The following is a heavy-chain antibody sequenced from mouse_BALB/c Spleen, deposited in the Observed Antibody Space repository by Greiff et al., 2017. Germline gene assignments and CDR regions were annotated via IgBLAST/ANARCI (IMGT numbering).Heavy chain of an antibody. J-gene: IGHJ4*01. CDR2: IRNKANGYTT. V-gene: IGHV7-3*02. Sequence: EVMLVESGGGLVQPGGSLRLSCATSGFTFTDYYMSWVRQPPGKALEWLGFIRNKANGYTTEYSASVKGRFTISRDNSQSILYLQMNTLRAEDSATDYCASAPEEYYAMDYWGQGTSVTVSS. CDR3: ASAPEEYYAMDY. CDR1: GFTFTDYY.